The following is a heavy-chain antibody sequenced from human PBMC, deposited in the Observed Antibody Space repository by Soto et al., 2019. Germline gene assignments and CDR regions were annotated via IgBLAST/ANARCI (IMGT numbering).Heavy chain of an antibody. CDR3: ARWAVSGWGH. CDR1: GYSITSYW. V-gene: IGHV5-51*01. J-gene: IGHJ4*02. Sequence: PGESLTISCKVSGYSITSYWIGWVRQMPGQGLEWVGIMYPGDSDTTYSPSCQGQVTVSADKSFSTAYLQWSSLKASDTARYYCARWAVSGWGHWGQGTLVTVSS. D-gene: IGHD6-19*01. CDR2: MYPGDSDT.